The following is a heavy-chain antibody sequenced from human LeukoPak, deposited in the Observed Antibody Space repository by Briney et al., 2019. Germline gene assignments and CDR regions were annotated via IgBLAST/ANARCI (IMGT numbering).Heavy chain of an antibody. J-gene: IGHJ4*02. CDR2: ISYDGSNK. CDR1: GFTFSSYG. D-gene: IGHD4-17*01. V-gene: IGHV3-30*03. Sequence: GGSLRLSCAASGFTFSSYGMHWVRQAPGKGLEWVAVISYDGSNKYYADSVKGRFTISRDNSKNTLYLQMNSLRAEDTAVYYCASPYGDWGQGTLVTVSS. CDR3: ASPYGD.